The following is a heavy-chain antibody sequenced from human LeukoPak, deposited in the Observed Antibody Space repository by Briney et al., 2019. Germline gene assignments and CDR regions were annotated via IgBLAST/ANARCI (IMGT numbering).Heavy chain of an antibody. CDR3: ARVETLGFLAADWYFDL. V-gene: IGHV3-21*04. CDR2: ISDSSSYA. J-gene: IGHJ2*01. Sequence: GGSLRLSCAASRFIFSSYSMNWVRQAPGKGLEWVSYISDSSSYAYYADSVKGRFTISRDNAKNSLYLQMNSLRAEDTAVYYCARVETLGFLAADWYFDLWGRGTLVTVSS. D-gene: IGHD2/OR15-2a*01. CDR1: RFIFSSYS.